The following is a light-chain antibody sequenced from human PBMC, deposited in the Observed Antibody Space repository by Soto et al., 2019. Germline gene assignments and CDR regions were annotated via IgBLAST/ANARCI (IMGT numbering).Light chain of an antibody. CDR3: QQFQSFSPT. CDR1: QSISSW. V-gene: IGKV1-5*03. Sequence: DIQMTQSPSTLSASVGDRVTITCRASQSISSWLAWYQQKPWKAPNLLIYKASSLESGVPSRFSGSGSGTEFTLTIRSLQPDDFATYYCQQFQSFSPTFGQGTKVEIK. CDR2: KAS. J-gene: IGKJ1*01.